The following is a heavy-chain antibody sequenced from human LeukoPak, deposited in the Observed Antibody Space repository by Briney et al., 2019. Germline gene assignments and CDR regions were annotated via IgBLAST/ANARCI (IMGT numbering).Heavy chain of an antibody. CDR3: ARDVIRYCTSDSCHSWFDS. D-gene: IGHD2-2*01. Sequence: SETLSLTCTVSGGSISSSSYYWGWIRQPPGKGLEWIGYIYHSGSTYYNPSLKSRVTISVDRSKNQFSLKLSSVTAADTAVYYCARDVIRYCTSDSCHSWFDSWGQGTLVAVSS. V-gene: IGHV4-30-2*01. CDR2: IYHSGST. J-gene: IGHJ5*01. CDR1: GGSISSSSYY.